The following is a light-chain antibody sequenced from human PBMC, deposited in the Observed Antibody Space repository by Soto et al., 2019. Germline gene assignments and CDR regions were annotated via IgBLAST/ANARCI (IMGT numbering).Light chain of an antibody. Sequence: DIQMTQSPSSLSASVGDRVTITCRAGQYIGRYLNWYQQKPGKAPKLLIYAACSLHSGVPSRFSGSGSGTDFTLTISSLQPEDFATYSCQQTYRTPLTFGGGTKVEIK. CDR2: AAC. CDR3: QQTYRTPLT. CDR1: QYIGRY. J-gene: IGKJ4*01. V-gene: IGKV1-39*01.